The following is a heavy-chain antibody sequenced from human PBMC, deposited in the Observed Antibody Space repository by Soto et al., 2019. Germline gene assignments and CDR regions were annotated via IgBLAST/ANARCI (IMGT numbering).Heavy chain of an antibody. CDR1: GFTFSGHY. V-gene: IGHV3-72*01. CDR2: ARKKGNTYTT. D-gene: IGHD6-19*01. J-gene: IGHJ3*02. CDR3: AREISGWAPDGFDI. Sequence: EVQLVESGGGLVHPGGSLRLSCAGSGFTFSGHYMNWVRQAPGKGLEWVGRARKKGNTYTTEYAASVEGRFTISRDDSKNSLYLQMNSLKSEDTALYYCAREISGWAPDGFDIWGQGTMVTVSS.